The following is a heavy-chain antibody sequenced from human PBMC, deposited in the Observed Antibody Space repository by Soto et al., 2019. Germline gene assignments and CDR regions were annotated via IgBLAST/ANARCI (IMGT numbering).Heavy chain of an antibody. J-gene: IGHJ4*02. V-gene: IGHV4-59*01. CDR1: GGSISSSS. CDR3: ARARFCTSTSCYHYFDF. CDR2: IYNNGRT. D-gene: IGHD2-2*01. Sequence: KTSETLSLTCTVSGGSISSSSWSWIRQPPGRGLEWIGYIYNNGRTDYNPSLKSRVTISVDTSKNHFSLKLSSLTPADTAVYYCARARFCTSTSCYHYFDFWGQGTLVTVSS.